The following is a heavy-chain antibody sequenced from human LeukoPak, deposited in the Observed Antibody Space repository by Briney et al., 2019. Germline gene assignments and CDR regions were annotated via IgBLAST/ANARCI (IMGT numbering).Heavy chain of an antibody. V-gene: IGHV4-34*01. D-gene: IGHD3-22*01. Sequence: PSETLSLTCAVYGGSFSGYYWSWIRQPPGKGLEWIGEINHSGSTNYNPSLKSRVTISVDTSKNQFSLKLSSVTAADTAVYYCARGRQYYDSSGYYYFDYWGQGTLVTVSS. CDR3: ARGRQYYDSSGYYYFDY. CDR2: INHSGST. CDR1: GGSFSGYY. J-gene: IGHJ4*02.